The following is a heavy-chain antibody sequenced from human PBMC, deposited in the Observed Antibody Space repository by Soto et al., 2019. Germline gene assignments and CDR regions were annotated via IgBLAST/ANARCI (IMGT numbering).Heavy chain of an antibody. CDR1: GGTFSSYT. J-gene: IGHJ4*02. Sequence: QVQLVQSGAEVKKPGSSVKVSCKASGGTFSSYTISWVRQAPGQGLEWMGRIIPILGIANYAQKFQGRVTITADKSTSTAYMELSSLRSEDTAVYYCARDSTTVNTSDYWGQGTLVTVSS. CDR2: IIPILGIA. CDR3: ARDSTTVNTSDY. V-gene: IGHV1-69*08. D-gene: IGHD4-17*01.